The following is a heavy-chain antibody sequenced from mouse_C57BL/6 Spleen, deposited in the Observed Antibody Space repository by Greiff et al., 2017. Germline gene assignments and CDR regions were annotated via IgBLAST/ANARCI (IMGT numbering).Heavy chain of an antibody. CDR2: ISSGGSYT. V-gene: IGHV5-6*01. D-gene: IGHD1-1*01. CDR3: ARQTSSYFDY. CDR1: GFTFSSYG. J-gene: IGHJ2*01. Sequence: EVTLVESGGDLVKPGGSLKLSCAASGFTFSSYGMSWVRQTQAKRLEWVATISSGGSYTYYPDSVKGRFTSSRDKAKNTLYLQMSSLKSEDSAMYYCARQTSSYFDYWGQGTTLTVSS.